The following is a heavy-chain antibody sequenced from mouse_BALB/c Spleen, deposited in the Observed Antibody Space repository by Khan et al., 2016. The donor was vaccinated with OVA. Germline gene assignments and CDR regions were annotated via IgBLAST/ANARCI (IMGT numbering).Heavy chain of an antibody. V-gene: IGHV1-4*01. Sequence: VELVESGAELARPGASVKMSCKASGYTFTSYTIHWIQQRPGQGLEWIGYINPSSGYTNYNQKFKDKATLTADKSSTTAYMQLSSLTSDDSAVYYCARDGAYYRNDGWFAYWGQGTLVTVSA. CDR2: INPSSGYT. CDR1: GYTFTSYT. D-gene: IGHD2-14*01. CDR3: ARDGAYYRNDGWFAY. J-gene: IGHJ3*01.